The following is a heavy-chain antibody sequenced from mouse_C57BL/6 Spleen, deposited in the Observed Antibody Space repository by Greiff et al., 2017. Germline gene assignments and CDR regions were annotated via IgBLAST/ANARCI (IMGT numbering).Heavy chain of an antibody. D-gene: IGHD2-13*01. V-gene: IGHV1-55*01. CDR2: IYPGDSGT. CDR1: GYTFTSYW. CDR3: AGARNGGYDEYFAFWG. Sequence: VQLQQPGAELVKPGSSVKMSCKASGYTFTSYWMPWVKQRPVQGLEWIGDIYPGDSGTHYNEKFKDKATMTVDTSSSTAYMQLSSLTSEDSAVYYCAGARNGGYDEYFAFWGWGTGITVS. J-gene: IGHJ1*03.